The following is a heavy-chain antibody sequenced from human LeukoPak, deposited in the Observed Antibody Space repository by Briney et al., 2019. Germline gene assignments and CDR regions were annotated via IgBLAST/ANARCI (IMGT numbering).Heavy chain of an antibody. J-gene: IGHJ5*02. V-gene: IGHV3-53*01. Sequence: GGSLRLSCAASYFTVSSYYMSWVRQAPGKGLEWVSSLYSGGTTYYADSVKGRFTISRDNSENTLFLQMNSLRAEDTAVYYCARDHDYDSSGYWVHWFDPWGQGTLVTVSS. CDR2: LYSGGTT. CDR3: ARDHDYDSSGYWVHWFDP. CDR1: YFTVSSYY. D-gene: IGHD3-22*01.